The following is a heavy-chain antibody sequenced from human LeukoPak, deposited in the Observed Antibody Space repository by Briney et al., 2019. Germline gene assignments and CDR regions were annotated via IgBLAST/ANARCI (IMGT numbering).Heavy chain of an antibody. CDR1: GFTFSSSA. CDR2: LSDSGATT. Sequence: PAGSLRLSCAASGFTFSSSAMSWVRQTPGKGLEWVAALSDSGATTYYADSVKGRFTISRDNSKHTLYLQMNSLRAEDTAVYYCATPPKQQLADYWGQGTLVTVSS. CDR3: ATPPKQQLADY. V-gene: IGHV3-23*01. D-gene: IGHD6-13*01. J-gene: IGHJ4*02.